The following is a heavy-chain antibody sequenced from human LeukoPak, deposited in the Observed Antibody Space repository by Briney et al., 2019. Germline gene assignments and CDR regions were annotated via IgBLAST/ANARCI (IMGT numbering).Heavy chain of an antibody. V-gene: IGHV3-53*04. D-gene: IGHD3-9*01. CDR2: IYSGGST. J-gene: IGHJ6*02. CDR1: GFTVSSNY. Sequence: GGSLRLSCAASGFTVSSNYMSWVRQAPGKGLEWVSVIYSGGSTYYADSVKGRFTISRHNSKNTLYLQMNSLRAEDTAVYYCALLRYFDWSYGMDAWGQGTTVTVSS. CDR3: ALLRYFDWSYGMDA.